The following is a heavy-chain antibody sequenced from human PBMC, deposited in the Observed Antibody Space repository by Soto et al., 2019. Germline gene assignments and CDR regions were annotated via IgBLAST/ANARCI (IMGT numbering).Heavy chain of an antibody. CDR3: TIVRVADSAIDQ. J-gene: IGHJ4*02. V-gene: IGHV3-30*02. Sequence: GGSLRLSCVCSGFIFSNNGMHWVRQTPGKGLEWVAFMSYDGSDTFYADSVKGRFTISRDNSKNTLFLHMSNLRAEDTAMYYCTIVRVADSAIDQWGQGTLVIVS. CDR2: MSYDGSDT. CDR1: GFIFSNNG. D-gene: IGHD3-10*02.